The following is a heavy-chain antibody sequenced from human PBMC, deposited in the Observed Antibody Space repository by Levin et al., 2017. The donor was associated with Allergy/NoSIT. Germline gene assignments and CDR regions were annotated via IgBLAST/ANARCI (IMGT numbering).Heavy chain of an antibody. CDR1: GFAFSAYA. CDR2: ISGSGGFT. CDR3: AKVTSSSSNYFDY. V-gene: IGHV3-23*01. D-gene: IGHD6-13*01. J-gene: IGHJ4*01. Sequence: GESLKISCAASGFAFSAYAMNWVRQAPGKGLEWVSVISGSGGFTYYADSVKGRFTISRDNSKNTLYLQVNSLRVEDTAIYYCAKVTSSSSNYFDYWGHGTLVTVSS.